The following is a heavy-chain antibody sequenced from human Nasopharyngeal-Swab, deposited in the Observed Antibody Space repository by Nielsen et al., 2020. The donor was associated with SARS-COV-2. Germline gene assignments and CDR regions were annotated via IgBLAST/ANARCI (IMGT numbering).Heavy chain of an antibody. CDR1: GFTFGDYA. Sequence: GGTLRLSCTASGFTFGDYAMSWVRQAPGKGLEWVGFISSKAYGGTTEYAASVKGRFTISRVDSKSIAHLQMNSLKTEDTAVYYCTRTYDFWSGYSIFDYWGQGTLVTVSS. CDR3: TRTYDFWSGYSIFDY. J-gene: IGHJ4*02. D-gene: IGHD3-3*01. CDR2: ISSKAYGGTT. V-gene: IGHV3-49*04.